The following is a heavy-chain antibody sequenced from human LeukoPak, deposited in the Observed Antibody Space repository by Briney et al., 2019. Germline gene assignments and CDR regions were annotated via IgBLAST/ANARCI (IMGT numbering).Heavy chain of an antibody. D-gene: IGHD4-11*01. Sequence: GGSLRLSCAASGLTFSHYGFHWVRQAPGKGLEWVAVIWSDGTNQLYADSVKGRFTISRDYSQKTVYLEMHSLRTEDTAMYYCAKDAQRGFDYSNSLEYWGPGTLVTVSS. V-gene: IGHV3-33*06. CDR3: AKDAQRGFDYSNSLEY. CDR2: IWSDGTNQ. J-gene: IGHJ4*02. CDR1: GLTFSHYG.